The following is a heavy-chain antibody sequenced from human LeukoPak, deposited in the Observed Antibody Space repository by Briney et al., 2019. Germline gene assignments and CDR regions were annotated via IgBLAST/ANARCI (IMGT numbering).Heavy chain of an antibody. CDR1: GLTFSSHW. D-gene: IGHD3-3*01. J-gene: IGHJ4*02. Sequence: PGGSLRLSCAASGLTFSSHWMHWVRQAPGKGLVWVSRITNDGSSTTYADSVKGRFTISRDNAKNSLYLQVNSLRAEDTAVYYCARGPFWSGYYDDWGQGTLVTVSS. CDR2: ITNDGSST. V-gene: IGHV3-74*01. CDR3: ARGPFWSGYYDD.